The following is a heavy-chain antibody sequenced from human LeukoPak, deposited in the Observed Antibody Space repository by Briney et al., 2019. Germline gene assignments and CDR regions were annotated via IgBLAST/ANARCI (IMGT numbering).Heavy chain of an antibody. J-gene: IGHJ4*02. V-gene: IGHV4-59*01. D-gene: IGHD6-13*01. CDR2: IYSSGRT. Sequence: SETLSLTCTVSGGSISSYYWSWIRQPPGKGLEWIGYIYSSGRTNYNPSLKSRVTISVDTSKSQFSLKLSSVTAADTAVYYCARDSAAGTPFDYWGQGTLVTVSS. CDR3: ARDSAAGTPFDY. CDR1: GGSISSYY.